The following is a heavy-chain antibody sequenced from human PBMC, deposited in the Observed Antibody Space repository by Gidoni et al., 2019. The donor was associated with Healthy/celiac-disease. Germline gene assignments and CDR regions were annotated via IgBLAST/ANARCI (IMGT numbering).Heavy chain of an antibody. CDR2: IIPILGIA. V-gene: IGHV1-69*04. CDR3: ARNYCSSTSCYGWFDH. CDR1: GGTLSSHA. D-gene: IGHD2-2*01. J-gene: IGHJ5*02. Sequence: QVQLVQSGAAVKNPGSSVKVSCKVSGGTLSSHAISWVRRAPGRGLEGWGRIIPILGIANYAQKFEDRVTITANKSTRTAYMELSSLRTEDTAVYYCARNYCSSTSCYGWFDHWGQGTLVTVSS.